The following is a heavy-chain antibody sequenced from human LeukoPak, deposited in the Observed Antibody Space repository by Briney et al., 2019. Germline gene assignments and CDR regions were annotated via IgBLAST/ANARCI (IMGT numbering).Heavy chain of an antibody. CDR3: ARDPAVAGSGGFDP. CDR2: IYYSGST. D-gene: IGHD6-19*01. Sequence: PSQTLSLTCTVSGGSIISGDYYWSWLRQPPGTGLEWIGYIYYSGSTHYNPSLKSRLTISVDTSKNHFSLKLSSVTAVDTAVYYCARDPAVAGSGGFDPWGQGTLVTVSS. V-gene: IGHV4-30-4*08. J-gene: IGHJ5*02. CDR1: GGSIISGDYY.